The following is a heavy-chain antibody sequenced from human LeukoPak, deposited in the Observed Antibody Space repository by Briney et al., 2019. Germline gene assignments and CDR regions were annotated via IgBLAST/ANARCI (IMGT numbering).Heavy chain of an antibody. V-gene: IGHV1-24*01. CDR3: ATGVYCATTTCPGYGNYYYFMDV. CDR1: GFTLSELS. CDR2: FDPKDGET. Sequence: SVTVSCTVSGFTLSELSMHWVRQAPGKGLEWVGGFDPKDGETDYAERFRDRVILTDDRSSNTAYMDLSSLGADDTAVYYCATGVYCATTTCPGYGNYYYFMDVWGEGTTVTV. D-gene: IGHD2-21*01. J-gene: IGHJ6*03.